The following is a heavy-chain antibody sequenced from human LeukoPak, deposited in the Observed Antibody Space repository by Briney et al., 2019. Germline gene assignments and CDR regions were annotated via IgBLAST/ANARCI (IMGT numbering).Heavy chain of an antibody. CDR1: GYTFTSYA. V-gene: IGHV1-18*01. Sequence: GASVKVSCKASGYTFTSYAMNWVRQAPGQGLEWMGWISAYNGNTNYAQKLQGRVTMTTDTSTSTAYMELRSLRSDDTAVYYCARPTREYDFWSGLSTPGYMDVWGKGTTVTVSS. CDR3: ARPTREYDFWSGLSTPGYMDV. CDR2: ISAYNGNT. D-gene: IGHD3-3*01. J-gene: IGHJ6*03.